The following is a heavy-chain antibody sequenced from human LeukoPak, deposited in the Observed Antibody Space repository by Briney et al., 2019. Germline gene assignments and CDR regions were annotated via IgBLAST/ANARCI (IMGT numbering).Heavy chain of an antibody. CDR1: GYTFTSYG. D-gene: IGHD3-16*02. J-gene: IGHJ4*02. CDR3: ARDEDWPDYRYYFDY. CDR2: ISAYNGNT. V-gene: IGHV1-18*01. Sequence: ASXKVSCKASGYTFTSYGISWVRQAPGQGLEWMGWISAYNGNTNYAQKLQGRVTMTTDTSTSTAYMELRSLRSDDTAVYYCARDEDWPDYRYYFDYWGQGTLVTVSS.